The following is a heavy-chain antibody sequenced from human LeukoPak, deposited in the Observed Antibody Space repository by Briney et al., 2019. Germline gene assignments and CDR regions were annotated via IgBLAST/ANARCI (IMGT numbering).Heavy chain of an antibody. D-gene: IGHD2-21*01. Sequence: GASVKVSCKASGYTFNGYYMHWVRQAPGQGLEWMGWINPNSGGTNYAQKFQGRVTMTRDTSISTAYMELSRLRSDDTAVYYCARGSSDWLKDNTIYYYYYYMDVWGKGTTVTVSS. CDR2: INPNSGGT. V-gene: IGHV1-2*02. J-gene: IGHJ6*03. CDR3: ARGSSDWLKDNTIYYYYYYMDV. CDR1: GYTFNGYY.